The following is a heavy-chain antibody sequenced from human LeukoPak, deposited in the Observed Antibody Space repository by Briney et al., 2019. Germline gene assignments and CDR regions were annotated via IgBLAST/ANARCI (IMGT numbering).Heavy chain of an antibody. V-gene: IGHV4-34*01. CDR2: INHSGST. CDR3: ARARGYSYGHLPFRY. J-gene: IGHJ4*02. Sequence: SETLSLTCAVYGGSFSGYYWSWIRQPPGKGLEWIGEINHSGSTNYSPSLKSRVTISVDTSKNQFSLKLSSVTAADTAVYYCARARGYSYGHLPFRYWGQGTLVTVSS. D-gene: IGHD5-18*01. CDR1: GGSFSGYY.